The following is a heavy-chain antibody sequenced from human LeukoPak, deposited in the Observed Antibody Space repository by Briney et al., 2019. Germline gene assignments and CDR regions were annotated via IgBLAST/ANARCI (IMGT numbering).Heavy chain of an antibody. CDR2: ISYDGSNK. V-gene: IGHV3-30-3*01. D-gene: IGHD2-21*01. J-gene: IGHJ4*02. Sequence: PGGSLRLSCAASGFTFSSYAMHWVRQAPGKGLEWVAVISYDGSNKYYADSVKGRSTISRDNSKNTLYLQMNSLRAEDTAVYYCARDPIWARYFDYWGQGTLVTVSS. CDR1: GFTFSSYA. CDR3: ARDPIWARYFDY.